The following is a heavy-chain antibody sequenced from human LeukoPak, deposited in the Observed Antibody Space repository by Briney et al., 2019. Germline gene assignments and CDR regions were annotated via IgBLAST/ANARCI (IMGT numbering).Heavy chain of an antibody. V-gene: IGHV4-59*01. D-gene: IGHD6-13*01. Sequence: SETLSLTCTVSGVSINTYFWSWIRQPPGKGLEWIGYVYYNGITNYNPSLKSRVSISLDTSKNQFSLRLNSVTAADTAVYYCARVLAGKVDYWGQGTLVTVSS. CDR2: VYYNGIT. CDR1: GVSINTYF. J-gene: IGHJ4*02. CDR3: ARVLAGKVDY.